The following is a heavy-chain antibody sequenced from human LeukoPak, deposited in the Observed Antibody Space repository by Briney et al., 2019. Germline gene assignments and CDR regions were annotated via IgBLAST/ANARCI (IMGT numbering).Heavy chain of an antibody. D-gene: IGHD5-18*01. Sequence: SETLSLTCTVSGGSISRHYWSWIPQAPGKGLEWIGYISYSGSTNYTPSLKSRVTISVDTSKNQFSLKLSSVTAADTAVFYCARHVGPGYSYGFDNWGQGTLVTVSS. J-gene: IGHJ4*02. CDR2: ISYSGST. CDR3: ARHVGPGYSYGFDN. CDR1: GGSISRHY. V-gene: IGHV4-59*08.